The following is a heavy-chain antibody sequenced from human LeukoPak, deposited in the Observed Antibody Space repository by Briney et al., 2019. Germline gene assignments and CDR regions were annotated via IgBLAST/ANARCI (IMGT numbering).Heavy chain of an antibody. Sequence: GASVKVSCKASGYTFTGYYMHWVRQAPGQGLEWMGWINPNSGGTNYAQKFQGRVTMTRDTSISTAYMELSRLRSDDTAVYYCARDPFIVVVPAAIGDWFDPWGQGTLVTVSS. V-gene: IGHV1-2*02. CDR2: INPNSGGT. J-gene: IGHJ5*02. CDR3: ARDPFIVVVPAAIGDWFDP. CDR1: GYTFTGYY. D-gene: IGHD2-2*01.